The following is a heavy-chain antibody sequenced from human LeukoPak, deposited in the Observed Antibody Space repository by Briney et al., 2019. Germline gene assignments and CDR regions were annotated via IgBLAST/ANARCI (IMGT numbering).Heavy chain of an antibody. D-gene: IGHD3-22*01. V-gene: IGHV4-34*01. CDR1: GGSFSGYY. J-gene: IGHJ4*02. Sequence: PSETLSLTCAVYGGSFSGYYWSWIRQPPGKGLEWIGEINHSGSTNYNPSLKSRVTISVDKSKNQFSLNLSSVTAADTAVYYCAGLVGRYSSGLYYYYFDYWGQGTLVTVSS. CDR3: AGLVGRYSSGLYYYYFDY. CDR2: INHSGST.